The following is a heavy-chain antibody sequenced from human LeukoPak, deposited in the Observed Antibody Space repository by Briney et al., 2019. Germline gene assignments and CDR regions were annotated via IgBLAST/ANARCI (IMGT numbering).Heavy chain of an antibody. Sequence: GASVKVSCKASGYTFTGYYMHWVRQAPGQGLEWMGWINPNSGGTNYAQKFQGRVTMTRDTSISTAYMEVSRLRSDDTAVYYCARDLSTNYYDSSGGAFDIWGQGTMVTVSS. D-gene: IGHD3-22*01. CDR3: ARDLSTNYYDSSGGAFDI. V-gene: IGHV1-2*02. CDR1: GYTFTGYY. J-gene: IGHJ3*02. CDR2: INPNSGGT.